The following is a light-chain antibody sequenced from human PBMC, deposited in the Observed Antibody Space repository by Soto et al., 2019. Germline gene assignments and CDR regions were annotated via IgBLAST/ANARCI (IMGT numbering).Light chain of an antibody. J-gene: IGKJ4*01. CDR3: LQRSFWPLT. V-gene: IGKV3-11*01. CDR1: QSVSSY. CDR2: DAS. Sequence: EIVLTQSPATLSLSPGERATLSCRASQSVSSYLVWYQQKPGQAPRLLIYDASNRATDIPARFSGSGSGTDFTLTISSLEPGDSAVYYCLQRSFWPLTFGGGTKVEIK.